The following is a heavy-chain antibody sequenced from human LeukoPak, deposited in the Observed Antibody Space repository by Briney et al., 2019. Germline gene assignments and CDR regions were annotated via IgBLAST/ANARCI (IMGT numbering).Heavy chain of an antibody. D-gene: IGHD1-26*01. V-gene: IGHV4-39*07. CDR2: ITYSGST. Sequence: PSETLSLTCTVSGGSITSNSYYWGWIRQPPGKGLEWIGSITYSGSTYYNPSLKRRVTISIDTSKNQFSLRLSSVTAADTAVYYCARDYRLTQIQYWGQGTLVTVSS. CDR1: GGSITSNSYY. CDR3: ARDYRLTQIQY. J-gene: IGHJ1*01.